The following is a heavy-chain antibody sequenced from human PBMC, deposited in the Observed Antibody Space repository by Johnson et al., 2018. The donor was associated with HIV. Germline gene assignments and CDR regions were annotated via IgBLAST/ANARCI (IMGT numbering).Heavy chain of an antibody. Sequence: QVQLVESGGGVVQPGKSVRLSCAASGLNFSDYGFHWVRQAPGKGLEWAAVISFDGSNEYYADSVKGRFTISRDNSKNTLYLQMNSLRAEDTAVYYCARALTTDAFDIWGQGTMVTVSS. D-gene: IGHD4-17*01. V-gene: IGHV3-30*04. CDR3: ARALTTDAFDI. CDR1: GLNFSDYG. CDR2: ISFDGSNE. J-gene: IGHJ3*02.